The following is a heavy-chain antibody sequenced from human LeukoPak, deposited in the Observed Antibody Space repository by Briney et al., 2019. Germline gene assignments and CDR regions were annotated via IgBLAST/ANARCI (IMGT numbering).Heavy chain of an antibody. CDR2: ISAYDGET. V-gene: IGHV1-18*01. D-gene: IGHD1-26*01. CDR1: GYSFTSYG. Sequence: ASVKVSCKASGYSFTSYGIGWVREAPGRGLEWVGYISAYDGETRYAQKYQGRVTLTTDTSTGTVYLEMRRLRSDDTAVYYCARGGKHYFDFWGQGTLVTVSS. J-gene: IGHJ4*02. CDR3: ARGGKHYFDF.